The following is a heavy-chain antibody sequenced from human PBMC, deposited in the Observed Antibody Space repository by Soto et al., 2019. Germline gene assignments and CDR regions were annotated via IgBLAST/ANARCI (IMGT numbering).Heavy chain of an antibody. J-gene: IGHJ4*02. V-gene: IGHV3-33*01. Sequence: PVGSLRLSCAAAGVTFGSYGMHWVSQAPGKGLEWMAVIWYDGSNKYYADSVKGRFTISRDNSKNTLYLQMNSLRAEDTAVYYCARDSRFFEWILYYFDYWGQGTLVTVSS. CDR1: GVTFGSYG. CDR3: ARDSRFFEWILYYFDY. CDR2: IWYDGSNK. D-gene: IGHD3-3*01.